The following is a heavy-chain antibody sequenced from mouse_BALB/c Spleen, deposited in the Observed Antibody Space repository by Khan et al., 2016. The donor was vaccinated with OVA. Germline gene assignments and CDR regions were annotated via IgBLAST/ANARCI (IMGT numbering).Heavy chain of an antibody. CDR1: GYTFSRFG. J-gene: IGHJ2*01. Sequence: EVMLVESGGGLVQPGGSRKLSCAASGYTFSRFGMHWVRQAPEKGLEWVAYISSGSSTIYSGETVKGRFTISRDNPKNTLFLQMTSLRSEDTAMYYCARDSNFDYWGQGTTLAVSS. V-gene: IGHV5-17*02. CDR3: ARDSNFDY. CDR2: ISSGSSTI.